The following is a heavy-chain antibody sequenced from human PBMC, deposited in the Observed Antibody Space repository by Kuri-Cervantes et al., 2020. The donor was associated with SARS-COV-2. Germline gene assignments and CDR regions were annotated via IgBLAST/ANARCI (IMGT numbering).Heavy chain of an antibody. V-gene: IGHV3-66*02. D-gene: IGHD1-1*01. CDR3: ARDLGTIQGRDY. J-gene: IGHJ4*02. CDR1: GFTVSSNY. CDR2: IYSGGST. Sequence: GESLKISRAASGFTVSSNYMGWVRQAPGKGLEWVSVIYSGGSTYYADSVMGRFTIPRDNSKNKLYLQMNSLRAEDTAVYYCARDLGTIQGRDYWGQGTLVTVSS.